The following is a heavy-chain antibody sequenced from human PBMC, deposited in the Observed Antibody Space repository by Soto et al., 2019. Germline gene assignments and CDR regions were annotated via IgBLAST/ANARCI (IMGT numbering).Heavy chain of an antibody. CDR1: GGTFSSYA. J-gene: IGHJ4*02. D-gene: IGHD4-17*01. CDR3: ASKVTTVNTKELGKYFAY. V-gene: IGHV1-69*06. CDR2: IIPIFGTA. Sequence: QVQLVQSWAEVKKPGSSVTVSCKASGGTFSSYAISWVRQAPGQGLECMGGIIPIFGTANYAHKFQGRVTTTEDKSTSTAYIESSSLRYEDTAVYYCASKVTTVNTKELGKYFAYWGQRTMVMVSS.